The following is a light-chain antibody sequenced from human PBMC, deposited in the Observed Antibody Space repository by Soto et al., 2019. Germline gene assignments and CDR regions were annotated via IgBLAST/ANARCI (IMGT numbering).Light chain of an antibody. CDR2: LGS. V-gene: IGKV2-28*01. Sequence: IVMTQSPLSLPVTPGEPASISCRSSQSLLHTTGYNYLDWYLQKPGQSPQLLIYLGSNRASGVPDRFSGSGSGTNFTLKISRVDAGDVGVYYCMQALQSPLTFGGGTKVEIK. CDR1: QSLLHTTGYNY. J-gene: IGKJ4*01. CDR3: MQALQSPLT.